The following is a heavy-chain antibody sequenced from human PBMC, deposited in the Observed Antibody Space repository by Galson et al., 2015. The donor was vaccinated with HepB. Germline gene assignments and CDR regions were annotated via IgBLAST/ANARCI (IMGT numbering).Heavy chain of an antibody. V-gene: IGHV3-48*01. CDR1: GFRFDDYS. Sequence: SLRLSCAASGFRFDDYSMNWVRQAPGKGLEWVSYTSGTSRLIYYSDSVKGRLTISRDNAKNFLYLQMNNLRVEDTGTYYCARDRFGVNTYDSWGQGTLVTVSS. CDR2: TSGTSRLI. J-gene: IGHJ4*02. CDR3: ARDRFGVNTYDS. D-gene: IGHD3-16*01.